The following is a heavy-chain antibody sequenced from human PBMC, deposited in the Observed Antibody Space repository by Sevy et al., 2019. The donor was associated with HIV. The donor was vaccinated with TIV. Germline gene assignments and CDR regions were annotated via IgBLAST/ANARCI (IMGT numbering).Heavy chain of an antibody. CDR2: IKGDGSEK. J-gene: IGHJ4*02. CDR3: ARDAGETTTRVSFDS. V-gene: IGHV3-7*03. D-gene: IGHD1-7*01. Sequence: GGSLRLSCAASGFTFSSSWMSWVRQAPGKGLEWLANIKGDGSEKYYVDSVKGRFTISRDNAKNSLYLEMNSLRAEDTAIYYCARDAGETTTRVSFDSWGQGTLVTVSS. CDR1: GFTFSSSW.